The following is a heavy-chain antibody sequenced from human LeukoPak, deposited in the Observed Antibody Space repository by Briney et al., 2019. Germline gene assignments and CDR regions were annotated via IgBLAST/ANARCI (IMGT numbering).Heavy chain of an antibody. CDR3: ARGRYSSSINSMDV. V-gene: IGHV1-69*13. CDR2: IIPIFGTA. CDR1: GGTFSSYT. J-gene: IGHJ6*02. D-gene: IGHD6-6*01. Sequence: ASVKVSCKASGGTFSSYTISWVRQAPGQGLGWMGGIIPIFGTANYAQKFQGRVTITADESTSTAYMELSSLRSEDTAVYYCARGRYSSSINSMDVWGQGTTVTVSS.